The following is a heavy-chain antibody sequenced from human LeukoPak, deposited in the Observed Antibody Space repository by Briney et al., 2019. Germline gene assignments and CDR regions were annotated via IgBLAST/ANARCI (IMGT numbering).Heavy chain of an antibody. CDR1: GYTFTGYY. CDR3: ARDRGAYGVVVITTIDY. V-gene: IGHV1-2*02. D-gene: IGHD3-22*01. CDR2: INPNSGGT. Sequence: GASVKVSCKASGYTFTGYYMHWVRQAPGQGLEWMGWINPNSGGTNYAQKFQGRVTMTRGTSISTAYMELSRLRSDDTAVYYCARDRGAYGVVVITTIDYWGQGTLVTVSS. J-gene: IGHJ4*02.